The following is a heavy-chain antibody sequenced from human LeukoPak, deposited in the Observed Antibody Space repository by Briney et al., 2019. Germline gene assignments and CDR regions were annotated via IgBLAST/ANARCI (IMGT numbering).Heavy chain of an antibody. CDR2: VYTSGST. CDR1: GGSISSGSYY. CDR3: ATVGYCSSTSCYLPKYYYYMDV. D-gene: IGHD2-2*01. Sequence: SETLSLTCTVSGGSISSGSYYWSWIRQPAGKGLEWIGRVYTSGSTNYNPSLKSRVTISVDTSKNQFSLKLSSVTAADTAVYYCATVGYCSSTSCYLPKYYYYMDVWGKGTTVTVS. J-gene: IGHJ6*03. V-gene: IGHV4-61*02.